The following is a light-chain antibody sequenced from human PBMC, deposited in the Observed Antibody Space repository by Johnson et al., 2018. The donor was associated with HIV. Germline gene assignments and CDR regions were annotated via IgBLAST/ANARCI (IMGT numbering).Light chain of an antibody. CDR3: GTWDSSLSAGGV. V-gene: IGLV1-51*02. J-gene: IGLJ1*01. CDR2: ENN. Sequence: HSVLTQPPSVSAAPGQKVTISCSGSSSTIGNNYVSWYQHLPGTTPRLLIYENNKRPSGIPDRFSGSKSGTSATLGITGLQTGDEADYYCGTWDSSLSAGGVFGTGTKVTVL. CDR1: SSTIGNNY.